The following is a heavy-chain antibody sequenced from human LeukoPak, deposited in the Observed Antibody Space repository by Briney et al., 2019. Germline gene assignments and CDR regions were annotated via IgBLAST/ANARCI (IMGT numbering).Heavy chain of an antibody. Sequence: SETLSLTCAVSGYSISSGYYWGWIRQPPGKGLEWIGSIYHSGSTYYNPSLKSRDTISVDTSKNQFSLKLSSVTAADTAVYYCARVRSGSYFDYWGQGTLVTVSS. CDR1: GYSISSGYY. J-gene: IGHJ4*02. D-gene: IGHD1-26*01. V-gene: IGHV4-38-2*01. CDR2: IYHSGST. CDR3: ARVRSGSYFDY.